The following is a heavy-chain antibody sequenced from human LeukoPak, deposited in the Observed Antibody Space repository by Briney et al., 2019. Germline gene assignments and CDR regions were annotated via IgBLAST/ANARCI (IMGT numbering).Heavy chain of an antibody. CDR2: ISSSGSTI. D-gene: IGHD5-18*01. Sequence: GGSLRLSCAASGFTFSSYGMHWVRQAPGKGLEWASYISSSGSTIYYADSVKGRFTISRDNAKNSLYLQMNSLRAEDTAVYYCARAMDTDYYYGMDVWGQGTTVTVSS. CDR1: GFTFSSYG. J-gene: IGHJ6*02. CDR3: ARAMDTDYYYGMDV. V-gene: IGHV3-48*04.